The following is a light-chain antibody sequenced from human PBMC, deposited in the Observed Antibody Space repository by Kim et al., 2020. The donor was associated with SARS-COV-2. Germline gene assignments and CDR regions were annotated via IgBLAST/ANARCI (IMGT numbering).Light chain of an antibody. CDR3: QQYGRTPLT. V-gene: IGKV3-20*01. Sequence: GKRDPPSSTAGQGVGSNSSSCYQHKPGQPPRRLIYKTQTPAPRVPDRFSGSGSGTDYSLTIRGLEPDDFVVYYTQQYGRTPLTFAGETKMEIK. CDR2: KTQ. CDR1: QGVGSNS. J-gene: IGKJ4*01.